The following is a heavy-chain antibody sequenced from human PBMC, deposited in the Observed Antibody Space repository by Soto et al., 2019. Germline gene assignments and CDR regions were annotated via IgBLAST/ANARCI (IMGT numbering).Heavy chain of an antibody. J-gene: IGHJ4*02. D-gene: IGHD5-12*01. Sequence: SETLSLTCSVSGGSINRGDYYCSWIRQSPGKGLEWMGDIYYSVSPYYNPSLKSRSTISIDTSKNQFFLDVDSVTAADTAVYYCARLYTGYEAFDYWGQGTLVPVSS. CDR2: IYYSVSP. V-gene: IGHV4-30-4*01. CDR1: GGSINRGDYY. CDR3: ARLYTGYEAFDY.